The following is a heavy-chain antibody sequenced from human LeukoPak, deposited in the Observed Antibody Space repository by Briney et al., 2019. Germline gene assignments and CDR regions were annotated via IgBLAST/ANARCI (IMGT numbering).Heavy chain of an antibody. CDR3: ARDQGGLVWFGEFLY. Sequence: SETLSLTCTVSDDSFNSYYWTWIRQPAGKGLEWIGRIHASGSTNYNPSLESRVTMSADTSKKQFSLNLKSVTAADTAVYYCARDQGGLVWFGEFLYWGQGILVTVSS. J-gene: IGHJ4*02. CDR2: IHASGST. CDR1: DDSFNSYY. D-gene: IGHD3-10*01. V-gene: IGHV4-4*07.